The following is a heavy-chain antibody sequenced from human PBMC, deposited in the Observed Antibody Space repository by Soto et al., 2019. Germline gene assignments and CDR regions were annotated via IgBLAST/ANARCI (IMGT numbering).Heavy chain of an antibody. V-gene: IGHV3-23*01. CDR3: ARAPTFLRWRPL. CDR1: GFTFSSYA. CDR2: ISGSGGST. J-gene: IGHJ4*02. D-gene: IGHD4-17*01. Sequence: GGSLRLSCAASGFTFSSYAMSWVRQAPGKGLEWVSAISGSGGSTYYADSVKGRFTISRDNSKNTLYLQMNSLRAEDTAVYYCARAPTFLRWRPLWGQGTLVTVSS.